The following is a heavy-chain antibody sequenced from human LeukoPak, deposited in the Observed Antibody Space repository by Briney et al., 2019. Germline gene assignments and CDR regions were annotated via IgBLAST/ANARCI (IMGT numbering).Heavy chain of an antibody. CDR2: IWNDGSDK. D-gene: IGHD1-26*01. V-gene: IGHV3-33*06. J-gene: IGHJ4*02. CDR3: AKPTRGSESFLIDF. Sequence: GGSLRLSCAASGFTFRSYGMHWARQAPGKGLEWVAVIWNDGSDKYYADSVKGRFTISRDNSKNTLYLQMNSLRAEDTAVYYCAKPTRGSESFLIDFWGQGTLVTVSS. CDR1: GFTFRSYG.